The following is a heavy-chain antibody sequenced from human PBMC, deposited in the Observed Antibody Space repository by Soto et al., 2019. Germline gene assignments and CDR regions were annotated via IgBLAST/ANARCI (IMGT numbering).Heavy chain of an antibody. CDR2: MAADGRTT. V-gene: IGHV3-74*03. CDR3: ATAEVDY. J-gene: IGHJ4*02. Sequence: GGSLRLSCAASGFTFGDYWMHWVRQPPGKGPEWVSRMAADGRTTQYAGSVKGRFTASRDNAKSTLYLQMNSLRAEDTAAYYCATAEVDYWGPGTLVTVSS. CDR1: GFTFGDYW.